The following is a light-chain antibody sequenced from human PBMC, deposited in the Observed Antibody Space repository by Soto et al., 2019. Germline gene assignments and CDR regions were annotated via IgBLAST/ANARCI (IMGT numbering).Light chain of an antibody. CDR3: CSYAGSYTFPGVV. V-gene: IGLV2-11*01. CDR2: DVS. CDR1: SSDVGGYNY. J-gene: IGLJ2*01. Sequence: QSALTQPRSVSGSPGQSVTISCTGTSSDVGGYNYVSWYQQHPGKAPKLMIYDVSKRPSGVPDRFSGSKSGNTASLTISGLQAEDEADYYCCSYAGSYTFPGVVFGGGTKLTVL.